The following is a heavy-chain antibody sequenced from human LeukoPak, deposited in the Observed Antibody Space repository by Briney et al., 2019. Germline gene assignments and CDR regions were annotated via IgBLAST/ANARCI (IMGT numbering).Heavy chain of an antibody. V-gene: IGHV1-18*04. CDR2: ISAYNGNT. Sequence: ASVKVSCKASAYTFTGYYMHWVRQAPGQGLEWMGWISAYNGNTNYAQKLQGRVTMTTDTSTSTAYMELRSLRSDDTAVYYCARDSRGTVTYYYDSSGYYSPDYWGQGTLVTVSS. J-gene: IGHJ4*02. CDR3: ARDSRGTVTYYYDSSGYYSPDY. CDR1: AYTFTGYY. D-gene: IGHD3-22*01.